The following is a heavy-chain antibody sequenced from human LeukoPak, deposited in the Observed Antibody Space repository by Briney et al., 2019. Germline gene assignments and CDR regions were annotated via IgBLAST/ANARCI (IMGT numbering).Heavy chain of an antibody. J-gene: IGHJ4*02. CDR2: INHSVST. CDR3: ARASNDCSSTSCPFDY. CDR1: GGSFSGYY. Sequence: SETLSLTCAVYGGSFSGYYWSCIRQPPGKGLEWIGEINHSVSTNYNPSLKSRVTISVDTSKNQFSLKLSSVTAADTAVYYCARASNDCSSTSCPFDYWGQGTLVTVSS. D-gene: IGHD2-2*01. V-gene: IGHV4-34*01.